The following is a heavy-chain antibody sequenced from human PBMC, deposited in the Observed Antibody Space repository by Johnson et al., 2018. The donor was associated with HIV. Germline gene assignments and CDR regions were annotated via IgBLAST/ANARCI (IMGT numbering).Heavy chain of an antibody. D-gene: IGHD5-18*01. Sequence: QVQLVESGGGVVHPGRSLRLSCAASGFTFSSYAMHWVRQAPGKGLEWVAVISYHGSNKYYADSVKGRFTISRDNSKNTLYLQMNRLRAEDTAVYYCAKDSERGYSYGWCGFDIWGQGTMVTVSS. CDR1: GFTFSSYA. J-gene: IGHJ3*02. CDR2: ISYHGSNK. CDR3: AKDSERGYSYGWCGFDI. V-gene: IGHV3-30-3*01.